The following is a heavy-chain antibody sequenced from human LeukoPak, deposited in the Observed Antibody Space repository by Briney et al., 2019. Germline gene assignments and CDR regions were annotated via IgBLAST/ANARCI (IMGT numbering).Heavy chain of an antibody. Sequence: PGGSLRLSCAASGFTFSSAWMSWVRQAPGKGLEWVGRIKSKTDGGTTDYAAPVKGRFTISRDNAKNSLYLQMNSLRVEDTAVYYCARDQGGSYSYWGQGTLVTVSS. J-gene: IGHJ4*02. CDR1: GFTFSSAW. D-gene: IGHD1-26*01. CDR3: ARDQGGSYSY. V-gene: IGHV3-15*01. CDR2: IKSKTDGGTT.